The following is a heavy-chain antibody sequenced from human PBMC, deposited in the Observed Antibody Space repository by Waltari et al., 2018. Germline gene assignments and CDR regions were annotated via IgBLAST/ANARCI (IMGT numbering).Heavy chain of an antibody. Sequence: QVQLQQWGAGLLKHSETLSLTCDVSGGSLSGYHWTWIRQPPGKGLEWIGEINDSGRTTYNPSLESRVTVSIDTSNNHFSLRVRSVTAADTAVYYCARVFGYYYYYMDVWGKGTTVTISS. CDR1: GGSLSGYH. J-gene: IGHJ6*03. CDR3: ARVFGYYYYYMDV. D-gene: IGHD3-3*01. CDR2: INDSGRT. V-gene: IGHV4-34*02.